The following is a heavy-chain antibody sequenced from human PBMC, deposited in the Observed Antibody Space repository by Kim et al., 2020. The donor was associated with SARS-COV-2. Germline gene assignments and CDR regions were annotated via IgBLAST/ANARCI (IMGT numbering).Heavy chain of an antibody. V-gene: IGHV3-11*06. D-gene: IGHD4-17*01. Sequence: GGSLRLSCAASGFTFSDYYMSWIRQAPGKGLEWVSYISSSSSYTNYADSVKGRFTISRDNAKNSLYLQMNSLRAEDTAVYYCARVGDDRNGDHNNWFDPWGQGTLVTVSS. CDR2: ISSSSSYT. CDR3: ARVGDDRNGDHNNWFDP. J-gene: IGHJ5*02. CDR1: GFTFSDYY.